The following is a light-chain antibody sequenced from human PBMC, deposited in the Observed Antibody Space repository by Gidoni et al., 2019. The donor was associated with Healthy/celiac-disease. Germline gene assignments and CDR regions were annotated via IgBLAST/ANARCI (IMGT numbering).Light chain of an antibody. CDR3: QHPRT. V-gene: IGKV3-20*01. CDR2: GAS. CDR1: QSVSSSY. J-gene: IGKJ2*01. Sequence: ELVLTQSPGTLSLSPGERATLSCRASQSVSSSYLAWYQQKPGQAPRLLIYGASSRATGIPDRCSGSGSGTDFTLTISRLEPEDFAVYYGQHPRTFGQGTKLEIK.